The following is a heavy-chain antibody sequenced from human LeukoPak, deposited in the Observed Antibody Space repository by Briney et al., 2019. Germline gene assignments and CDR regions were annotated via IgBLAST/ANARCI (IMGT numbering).Heavy chain of an antibody. J-gene: IGHJ5*02. Sequence: PSETLSLTCAVYGGSFSGYYWSWIRQPPGKGLEWIGEINHSGSTNYNPSLKSRVTISVDTSKNQFSLKLSSVTAADTAVYYCARLAKDLNTAMADGDDTWGQGTLVTVSS. CDR1: GGSFSGYY. CDR3: ARLAKDLNTAMADGDDT. CDR2: INHSGST. V-gene: IGHV4-34*01. D-gene: IGHD5-18*01.